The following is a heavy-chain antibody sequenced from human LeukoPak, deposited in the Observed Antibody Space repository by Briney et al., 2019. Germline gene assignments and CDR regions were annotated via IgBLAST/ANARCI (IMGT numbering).Heavy chain of an antibody. D-gene: IGHD6-19*01. J-gene: IGHJ4*02. Sequence: PSETLSLACAVYGGSFSGYYWSWIRQPPGKGLEWFGEINHSGSTNYNPSLKSRVTISVDTSKNQFSLKLSSVTAADTAVYYCARAPIAVAGITALNYWGQGTLVTVSS. CDR1: GGSFSGYY. CDR3: ARAPIAVAGITALNY. V-gene: IGHV4-34*01. CDR2: INHSGST.